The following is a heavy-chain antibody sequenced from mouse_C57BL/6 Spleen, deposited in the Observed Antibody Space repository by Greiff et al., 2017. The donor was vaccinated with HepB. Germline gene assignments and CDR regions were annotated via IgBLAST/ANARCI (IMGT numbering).Heavy chain of an antibody. CDR2: ISNGGGST. CDR1: GFTFSDYY. V-gene: IGHV5-12*01. CDR3: AKEGPYGSSYGWYFDV. Sequence: DVKLVESGGGLVQPGGSLQLSCAASGFTFSDYYMYWVRQTPEKRLEWVAYISNGGGSTYYPDTVKGRFTISRDNAKNTLYLQMSRLKSADTAMYYGAKEGPYGSSYGWYFDVWGTGTTVTVSS. J-gene: IGHJ1*03. D-gene: IGHD1-1*01.